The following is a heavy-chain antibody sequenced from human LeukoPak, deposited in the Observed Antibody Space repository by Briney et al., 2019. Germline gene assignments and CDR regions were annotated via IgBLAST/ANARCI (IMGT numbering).Heavy chain of an antibody. CDR1: GYTFTGYY. CDR2: INPNSGGT. V-gene: IGHV1-2*02. CDR3: ASGSYARDAFDI. Sequence: ASVKVSCKASGYTFTGYYLHWVRQAPGQGLEWMGWINPNSGGTNYAQKFQGRVIMTRDTSISTAYMELSRLRSDDTAVYYCASGSYARDAFDIWGQGTMVTVSS. D-gene: IGHD1-26*01. J-gene: IGHJ3*02.